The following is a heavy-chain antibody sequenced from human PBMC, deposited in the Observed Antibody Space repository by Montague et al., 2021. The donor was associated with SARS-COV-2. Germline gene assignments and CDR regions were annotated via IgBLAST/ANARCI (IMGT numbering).Heavy chain of an antibody. CDR1: GFTFSRHE. D-gene: IGHD3-10*01. CDR3: ATLARGLFDHGMDV. V-gene: IGHV3-48*03. J-gene: IGHJ6*02. CDR2: ITSDGGIM. Sequence: SLRLSCAASGFTFSRHEVNWVRQAPGKGLEWVSYITSDGGIMYYADFAEGRFTISRDNAKNSLYLHMNSLRVGDTAVYYCATLARGLFDHGMDVWGQGTTVTVSS.